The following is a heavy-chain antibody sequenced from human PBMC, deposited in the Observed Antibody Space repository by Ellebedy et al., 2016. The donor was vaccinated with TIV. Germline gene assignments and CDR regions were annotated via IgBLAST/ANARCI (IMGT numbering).Heavy chain of an antibody. CDR1: GGTFNKYA. Sequence: ASVKVSXXTSGGTFNKYAISWVRQAPGQGLKWMGGIVAIFGTAKHAQKFQGRVTITADEGTRTAYMELSSLRSEDTAVYYCARGRGYNYGYPTEGGLFDSWGQGTLVTVSS. V-gene: IGHV1-69*13. CDR3: ARGRGYNYGYPTEGGLFDS. J-gene: IGHJ4*02. CDR2: IVAIFGTA. D-gene: IGHD5-18*01.